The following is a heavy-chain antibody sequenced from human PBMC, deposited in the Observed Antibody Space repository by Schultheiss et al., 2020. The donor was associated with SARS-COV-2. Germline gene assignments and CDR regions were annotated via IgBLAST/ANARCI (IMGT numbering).Heavy chain of an antibody. V-gene: IGHV4-39*07. CDR3: ARDGPHCTNGVCYTGYYYGMDV. D-gene: IGHD2-8*01. J-gene: IGHJ6*02. Sequence: SETLSLTCTVSGGSISSSSYYWGWIRQPPGKGLEWIGSIYHSGSTYYNPSLKSRVTISVDTSKNQFSLKLSSVTAADTAVYYCARDGPHCTNGVCYTGYYYGMDVWGQGTTVTVSS. CDR1: GGSISSSSYY. CDR2: IYHSGST.